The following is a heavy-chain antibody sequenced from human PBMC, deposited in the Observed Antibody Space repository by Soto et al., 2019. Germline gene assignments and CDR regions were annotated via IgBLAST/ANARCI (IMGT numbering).Heavy chain of an antibody. J-gene: IGHJ4*02. CDR1: GFTFSDYY. Sequence: QVQLVESGGGLVKPGGSLRLSCAASGFTFSDYYMSWIRQAPGKGLEWVSWITNSGSTIYYADTVKGRFTISRDNAKNSLYLHMNSLRAEDTAVYYCAARLGDGYNYIDYWGQGTLVTVSS. CDR3: AARLGDGYNYIDY. D-gene: IGHD5-12*01. V-gene: IGHV3-11*01. CDR2: ITNSGSTI.